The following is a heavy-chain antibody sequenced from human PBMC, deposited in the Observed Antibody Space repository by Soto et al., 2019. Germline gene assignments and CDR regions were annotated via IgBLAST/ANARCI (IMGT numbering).Heavy chain of an antibody. V-gene: IGHV2-5*02. CDR3: AHRVGQQMAFDY. D-gene: IGHD6-13*01. J-gene: IGHJ4*02. Sequence: SGPTLVKPTQTLTLTCTVSGFSLSTSGVAVGWIRQPPGRALEWLALIYWEDDKRYSPSLESRLTVTRDTSKKQVVLTMTNMDPVDTATYYCAHRVGQQMAFDYWGQGILVTVSS. CDR2: IYWEDDK. CDR1: GFSLSTSGVA.